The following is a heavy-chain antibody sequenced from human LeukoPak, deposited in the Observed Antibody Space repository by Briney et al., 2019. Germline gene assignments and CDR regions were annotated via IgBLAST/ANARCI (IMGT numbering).Heavy chain of an antibody. V-gene: IGHV4-39*01. Sequence: SETLSLTCSVSGDSISSSSYSWGWIRQPPGKGLEWIGHSYRSGRTYYNPSLKSRVTISVDTSKNQFSLKLNSVTAADTAVYYCASHSPSIAARPFEDYWGQGTLVTVSS. D-gene: IGHD6-6*01. CDR1: GDSISSSSYS. CDR2: SYRSGRT. J-gene: IGHJ4*02. CDR3: ASHSPSIAARPFEDY.